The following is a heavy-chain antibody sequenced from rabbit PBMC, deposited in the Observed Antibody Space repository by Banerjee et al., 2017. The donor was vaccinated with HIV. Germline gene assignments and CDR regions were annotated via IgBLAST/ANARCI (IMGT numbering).Heavy chain of an antibody. CDR3: ARDLAGVIGWNFNL. CDR2: IYAGSSGST. V-gene: IGHV1S40*01. J-gene: IGHJ4*01. Sequence: QAPGKGLECIACIYAGSSGSTYYASWAKGRFTISKTSSTTVTLQMTSLTAADTATYFCARDLAGVIGWNFNLWGPGTLVTVS. D-gene: IGHD4-1*01.